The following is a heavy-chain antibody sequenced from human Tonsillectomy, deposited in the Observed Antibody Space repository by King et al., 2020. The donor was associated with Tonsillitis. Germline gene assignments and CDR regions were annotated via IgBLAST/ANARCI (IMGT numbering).Heavy chain of an antibody. CDR2: MSSSSSYI. J-gene: IGHJ4*02. D-gene: IGHD3-3*01. V-gene: IGHV3-21*01. Sequence: VQLVESGGGLVKPGGSLRLSCAASGFTFSSYSMNWVRQAPGKGLEWVSSMSSSSSYIYYADSVKGRFTISIDNAKNSLYLQMNSLRAADTAVYYWSRDHDIRGYYDFWSGYFLGTGFDYWGQGTLVTVSS. CDR3: SRDHDIRGYYDFWSGYFLGTGFDY. CDR1: GFTFSSYS.